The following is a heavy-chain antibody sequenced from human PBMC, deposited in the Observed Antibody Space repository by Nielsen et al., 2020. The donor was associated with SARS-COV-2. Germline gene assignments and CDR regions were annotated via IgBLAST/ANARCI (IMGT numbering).Heavy chain of an antibody. CDR1: GFRFSNYG. CDR2: IWYNGENR. D-gene: IGHD1-26*01. CDR3: VRVASGRYRPIDN. Sequence: GGSLRLSCAASGFRFSNYGMHWVRQAPGAGLEGVAVIWYNGENRYYADSVKGRFTISKDNSMNTLHLQMNSLRAEDWAVYYCVRVASGRYRPIDNWGQGTLVTVSS. V-gene: IGHV3-33*01. J-gene: IGHJ4*02.